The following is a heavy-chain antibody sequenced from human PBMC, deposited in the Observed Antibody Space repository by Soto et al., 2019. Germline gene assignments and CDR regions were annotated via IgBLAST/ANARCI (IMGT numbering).Heavy chain of an antibody. CDR2: INPDNGNT. Sequence: ASVQVSFKASGYTFTRYTMNWVRQAPGQRLEWMGWINPDNGNTKSSQKFQDRVIITRDTSASTAYMDLSSLRSDDTAVYYCARGIATGQFAPWGQGTMVTVSS. D-gene: IGHD2-15*01. CDR1: GYTFTRYT. J-gene: IGHJ5*02. V-gene: IGHV1-3*01. CDR3: ARGIATGQFAP.